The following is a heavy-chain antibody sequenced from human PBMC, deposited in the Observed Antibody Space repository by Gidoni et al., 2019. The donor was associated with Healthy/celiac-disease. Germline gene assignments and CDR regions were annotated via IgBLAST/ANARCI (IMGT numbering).Heavy chain of an antibody. CDR2: ISYDGSNK. CDR3: AKDRGTTGTSDYYYYGMDV. D-gene: IGHD1-1*01. CDR1: GFPFSSYG. V-gene: IGHV3-30*18. J-gene: IGHJ6*02. Sequence: QVQLVESGGGVVQPGRSLRPSCAASGFPFSSYGMHWVRQAPGKGLEWVAVISYDGSNKYYADSVKGRFTISRDNSKNTLYLQMNSLRAEDTAVYYCAKDRGTTGTSDYYYYGMDVWGQGTTVTVSS.